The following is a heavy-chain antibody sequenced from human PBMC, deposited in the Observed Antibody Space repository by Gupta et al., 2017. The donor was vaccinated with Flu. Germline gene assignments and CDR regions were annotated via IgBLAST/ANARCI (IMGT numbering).Heavy chain of an antibody. CDR3: ARAGRSFYYNRSPYD. Sequence: VSGGSIISGDYYWAWIRQPPGKGLEWIGYIFHSGSAYYNPSLKSRLTISIDTSKNQFSLNLASVAAADTAVYYCARAGRSFYYNRSPYDWGQGTLVTVSS. CDR2: IFHSGSA. D-gene: IGHD3-10*01. CDR1: GGSIISGDYY. V-gene: IGHV4-30-4*08. J-gene: IGHJ1*01.